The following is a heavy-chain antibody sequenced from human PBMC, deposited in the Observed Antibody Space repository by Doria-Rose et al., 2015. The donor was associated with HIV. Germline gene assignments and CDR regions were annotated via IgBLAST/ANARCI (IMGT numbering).Heavy chain of an antibody. Sequence: FSGYYWSWIRQPPGKGLEWIGEINHSGSTNYKTSLKSRATISLDTSKNLFSLKLSSVTAADTAVYYCARGLLRGGWNDVDYYYGMDV. V-gene: IGHV4-34*01. CDR2: INHSGST. D-gene: IGHD1-1*01. CDR3: ARGLLRGGWNDVDYYYGMDV. J-gene: IGHJ6*01. CDR1: FSGYY.